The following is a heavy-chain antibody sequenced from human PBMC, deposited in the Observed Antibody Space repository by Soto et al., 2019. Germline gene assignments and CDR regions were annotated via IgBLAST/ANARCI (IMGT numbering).Heavy chain of an antibody. CDR3: ARAPSGSYPEFDY. J-gene: IGHJ4*02. CDR1: GFIFSSYT. V-gene: IGHV3-30-3*01. D-gene: IGHD1-26*01. Sequence: GGSLRLSCAASGFIFSSYTMHWVRQAPGKGLEWVGVITYDGSNQYYADSVKGRFTISRDNSRNMLFLQMNSLRPNDTAVYYCARAPSGSYPEFDYWGQGTLVTVSS. CDR2: ITYDGSNQ.